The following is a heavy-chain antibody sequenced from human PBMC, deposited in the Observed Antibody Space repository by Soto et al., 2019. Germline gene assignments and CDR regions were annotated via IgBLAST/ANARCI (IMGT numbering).Heavy chain of an antibody. Sequence: SETLSLTCAVYGGSFSGYYWSWIRQPPGKGLEWIGEINHSGSTNYNPSLKSRVTISVDTSKNQFSLKLSSVTAADTAVYYCARDQYYGDYDAPSHMDVWGKGTTVTVSS. V-gene: IGHV4-34*01. CDR2: INHSGST. J-gene: IGHJ6*03. D-gene: IGHD4-17*01. CDR1: GGSFSGYY. CDR3: ARDQYYGDYDAPSHMDV.